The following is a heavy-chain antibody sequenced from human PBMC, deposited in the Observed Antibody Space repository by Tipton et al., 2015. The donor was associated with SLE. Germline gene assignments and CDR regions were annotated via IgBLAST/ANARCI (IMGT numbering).Heavy chain of an antibody. J-gene: IGHJ4*02. V-gene: IGHV4-59*08. CDR2: IAHSGNT. CDR3: ARIDERDGYNIVY. Sequence: LRLSCTVSGGSINSYYWSWIRQPPGKGLEWIGHIAHSGNTYYKPSLKSRVIISEDTSKDQFSLKLSSVTAADTAVYFCARIDERDGYNIVYWGQGTLVTVSS. CDR1: GGSINSYY. D-gene: IGHD5-24*01.